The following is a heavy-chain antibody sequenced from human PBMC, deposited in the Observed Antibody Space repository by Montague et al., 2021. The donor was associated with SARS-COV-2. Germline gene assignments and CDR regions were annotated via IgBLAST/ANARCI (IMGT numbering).Heavy chain of an antibody. J-gene: IGHJ3*02. V-gene: IGHV4-59*01. CDR3: ARGFDI. Sequence: SETLSLTCTVTGGSISSYYWSWIRQPPGKGLEWIGYIYYSGSTNYNPSLKSRVAISVDTSKNQFSLKLSSVTAADTAVYCARGFDIWGQGTMVTVSS. CDR1: GGSISSYY. CDR2: IYYSGST.